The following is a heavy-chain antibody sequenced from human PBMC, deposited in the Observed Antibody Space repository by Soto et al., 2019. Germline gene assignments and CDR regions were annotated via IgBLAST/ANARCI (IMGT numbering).Heavy chain of an antibody. CDR1: GGSFSGYY. D-gene: IGHD2-15*01. CDR3: ARRGEYCSGGSCYPVEFFDY. Sequence: QVQLQQWGAGLLKPSETLSLTCAVYGGSFSGYYWSWIRQPPGKGLEWIGEINHSGSTNYNPSLKSRVTISVDTSKNQFSLKRSSVTAADTAVYYCARRGEYCSGGSCYPVEFFDYWGQGTLVTVSS. J-gene: IGHJ4*02. V-gene: IGHV4-34*01. CDR2: INHSGST.